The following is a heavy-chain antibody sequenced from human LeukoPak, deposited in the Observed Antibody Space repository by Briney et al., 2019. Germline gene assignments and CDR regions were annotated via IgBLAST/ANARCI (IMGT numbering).Heavy chain of an antibody. V-gene: IGHV3-33*01. D-gene: IGHD3-10*01. Sequence: GRSLRLSCAASGFTFSSYGMHWVRQAPGKGLEWVAVIWYDGSNKYYADSVKGRFTISRDNSKNTLYLQMNSLRAEDTAVYYCARDKLGRGVITATIDYWGQGTLVTVPS. CDR2: IWYDGSNK. J-gene: IGHJ4*02. CDR1: GFTFSSYG. CDR3: ARDKLGRGVITATIDY.